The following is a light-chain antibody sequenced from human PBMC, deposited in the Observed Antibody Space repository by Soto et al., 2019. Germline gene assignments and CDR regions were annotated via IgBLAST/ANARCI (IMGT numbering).Light chain of an antibody. CDR3: KQPGSLPWT. J-gene: IGKJ1*01. CDR2: GAS. V-gene: IGKV3-20*01. CDR1: QRVSSN. Sequence: IGMTQAPATVSVCTGERATLSCSANQRVSSNLAWYHQKPGQAPRLLIYGASSRATGIPDRFSGSGSGTDFNLTISRLEAEDFAVYYCKQPGSLPWTFGQGSKVDIK.